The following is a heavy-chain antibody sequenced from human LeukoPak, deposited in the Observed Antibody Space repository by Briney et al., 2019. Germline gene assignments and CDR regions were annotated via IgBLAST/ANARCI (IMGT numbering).Heavy chain of an antibody. V-gene: IGHV3-30-3*01. Sequence: SGGSLRLSCAASGFTFSSYAMHWVRQAPGKGLEWVAVISYDGSNKYYADSVKGRFTISRDNSKNTLYLQMNSLRAEDTAVYYCASRSGSYRTWAYWGQGTLVTVSS. CDR2: ISYDGSNK. J-gene: IGHJ4*02. D-gene: IGHD1-26*01. CDR3: ASRSGSYRTWAY. CDR1: GFTFSSYA.